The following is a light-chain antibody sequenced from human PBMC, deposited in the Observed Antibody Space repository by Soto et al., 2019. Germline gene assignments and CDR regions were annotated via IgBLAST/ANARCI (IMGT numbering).Light chain of an antibody. J-gene: IGLJ2*01. CDR1: SSDVGGYNY. Sequence: QSALTQPPSASGSPGQSVTISCTGTSSDVGGYNYVSWYQQYPGRAPKLMIYEVTKRTSGVPDRVSGSKSGNTASLTVSGLQAEDEDDYYCSSYAASNNFYFVFGGGTQLTFL. V-gene: IGLV2-8*01. CDR2: EVT. CDR3: SSYAASNNFYFV.